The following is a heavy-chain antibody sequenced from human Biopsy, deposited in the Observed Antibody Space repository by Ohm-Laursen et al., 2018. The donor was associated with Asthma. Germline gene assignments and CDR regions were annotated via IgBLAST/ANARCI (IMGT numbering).Heavy chain of an antibody. CDR1: GFTFSSYG. CDR2: ISKDASTQ. CDR3: VRDGTDDAFDI. D-gene: IGHD1-1*01. Sequence: SLRLSCAASGFTFSSYGMHWVRQAPGKGLEWVGVISKDASTQDYADSVKGRFTMARDNSKNTLDLQMNSLREEDTAVYYCVRDGTDDAFDIWGQGTVVSVPS. J-gene: IGHJ3*02. V-gene: IGHV3-30*03.